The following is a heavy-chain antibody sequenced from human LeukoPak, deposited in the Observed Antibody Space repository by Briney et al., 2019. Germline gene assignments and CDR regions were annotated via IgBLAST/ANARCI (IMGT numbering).Heavy chain of an antibody. J-gene: IGHJ4*02. V-gene: IGHV7-4-1*02. CDR3: ARRDHSGSYQISPGDFDY. Sequence: VASVKVSCKASGYTFSSYGMNWVRQAPGQGLEWMGGINTKTGNPTYAQGFTGRFVFSLDTSVSTAYLQISSLKAEDTAVYYCARRDHSGSYQISPGDFDYWGQGTLVTVSS. CDR2: INTKTGNP. CDR1: GYTFSSYG. D-gene: IGHD1-26*01.